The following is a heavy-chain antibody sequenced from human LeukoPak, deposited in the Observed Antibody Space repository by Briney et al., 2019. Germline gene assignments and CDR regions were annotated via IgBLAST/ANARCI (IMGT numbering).Heavy chain of an antibody. J-gene: IGHJ6*03. CDR3: ARASSYDTVMVTDYYYYMDV. D-gene: IGHD5-18*01. Sequence: SETLSLTCTVSGGSISSYYWSWIRQPAGKGLEWIGRIYTSGSTNYNPSLKSRVTMSVDTSKNQFSLKLSSVTAADTAVYYCARASSYDTVMVTDYYYYMDVWGKGTTVTVSS. CDR2: IYTSGST. CDR1: GGSISSYY. V-gene: IGHV4-4*07.